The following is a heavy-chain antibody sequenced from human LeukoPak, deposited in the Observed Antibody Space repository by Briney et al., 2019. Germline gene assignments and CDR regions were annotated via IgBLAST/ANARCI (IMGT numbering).Heavy chain of an antibody. J-gene: IGHJ5*02. CDR1: GFTFSDYY. V-gene: IGHV3-11*05. D-gene: IGHD2-21*02. CDR3: AKDCGGDCYDWFDP. Sequence: GGSLRLSCAASGFTFSDYYMSWMRQAPGKGLEWVSYISSSDTYTNYADSVKGRFTISRDNAKNSLYLQMNSLRAEDTAVYYCAKDCGGDCYDWFDPWGQGTLVTVSS. CDR2: ISSSDTYT.